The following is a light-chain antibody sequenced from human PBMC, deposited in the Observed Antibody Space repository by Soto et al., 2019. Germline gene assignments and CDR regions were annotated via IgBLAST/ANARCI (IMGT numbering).Light chain of an antibody. V-gene: IGLV2-8*01. CDR3: SSNAGSNNLV. CDR1: SSDVGGYNY. Sequence: QSALTQPASVSASPGQSITISCTGTSSDVGGYNYVSWYQQHPGKAPKLMIYEVSRRPSGVPDRFSGSKSGNTASLTVSGLQAEDEADYYCSSNAGSNNLVFGGGTKLTVL. J-gene: IGLJ2*01. CDR2: EVS.